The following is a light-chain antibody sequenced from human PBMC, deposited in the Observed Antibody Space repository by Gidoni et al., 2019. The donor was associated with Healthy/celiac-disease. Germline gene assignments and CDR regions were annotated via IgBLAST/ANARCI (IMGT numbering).Light chain of an antibody. CDR3: QQSYSTPKT. Sequence: DIQMSQSPSSLSASVGDRVTITCRASQSISSYLNWYQQKPGKAPKLLIYAASSLQSVVPSRFSGSGSGTDFTLTISSLQPEDFATYDCQQSYSTPKTFXXXTKVEIK. V-gene: IGKV1-39*01. CDR2: AAS. J-gene: IGKJ1*01. CDR1: QSISSY.